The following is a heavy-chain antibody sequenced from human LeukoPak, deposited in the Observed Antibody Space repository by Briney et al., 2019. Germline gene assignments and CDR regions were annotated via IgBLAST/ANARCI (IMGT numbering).Heavy chain of an antibody. CDR1: GFTFSDYY. Sequence: NPGGSLRLSCAASGFTFSDYYMSWIRQAPGKGLEWVSYISSSGSTIYYADSVKGRFTISRDNAKNSLYLQMNSLRAEDTAVYYCARDLTIMVRGVIGGVWGQGTLVTVSS. CDR3: ARDLTIMVRGVIGGV. V-gene: IGHV3-11*01. CDR2: ISSSGSTI. D-gene: IGHD3-10*01. J-gene: IGHJ4*02.